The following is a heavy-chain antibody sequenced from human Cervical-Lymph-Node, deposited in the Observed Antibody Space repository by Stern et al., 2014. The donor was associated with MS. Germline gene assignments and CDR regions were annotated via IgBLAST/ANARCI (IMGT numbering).Heavy chain of an antibody. CDR3: VRDRSRITVFEVGARSPSPHDAFEI. J-gene: IGHJ3*02. CDR1: GFTFNNHA. V-gene: IGHV3-30*03. Sequence: VQLVESGGGVVQPGRSLRVSCAASGFTFNNHAMHWVRQAPGKGLEWVAVISYDGRYLYYADSVKGRLTVSRDNSNNTLHLQMNSLRAEDTAVYFCVRDRSRITVFEVGARSPSPHDAFEIWGQGTMVTVSS. CDR2: ISYDGRYL. D-gene: IGHD3-3*01.